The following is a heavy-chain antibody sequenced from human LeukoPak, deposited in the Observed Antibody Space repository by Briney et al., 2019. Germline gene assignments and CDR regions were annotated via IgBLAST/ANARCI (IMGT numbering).Heavy chain of an antibody. Sequence: GGSLRLSCAASGFTVSSSYMSWVRQTPGKGLEWVSVIYAGGSTYYADSVKGRFTISRDNSKNTLYLQMNSLRVEDTAVYYCAEMTTIGENSFDIWGQGTMVTVSS. CDR2: IYAGGST. V-gene: IGHV3-53*01. CDR3: AEMTTIGENSFDI. J-gene: IGHJ3*02. D-gene: IGHD5-24*01. CDR1: GFTVSSSY.